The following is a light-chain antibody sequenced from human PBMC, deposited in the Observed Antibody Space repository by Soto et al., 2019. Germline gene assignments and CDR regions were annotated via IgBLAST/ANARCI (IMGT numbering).Light chain of an antibody. CDR1: SSNIGAGYD. Sequence: QLVLTQPPSVSGAPGQRVTISCTGSSSNIGAGYDVHWYQQLPGTAPKLLIYGNSNRPSGVPDRFSGSKSGTSASLAITGLQAEDEADYYCQSYDNSLSVPHVLFGGGTKLTVL. CDR2: GNS. CDR3: QSYDNSLSVPHVL. V-gene: IGLV1-40*01. J-gene: IGLJ2*01.